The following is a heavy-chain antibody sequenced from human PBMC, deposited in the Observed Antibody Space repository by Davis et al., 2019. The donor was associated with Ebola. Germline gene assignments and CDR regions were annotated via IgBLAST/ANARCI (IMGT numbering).Heavy chain of an antibody. J-gene: IGHJ4*02. D-gene: IGHD1-26*01. Sequence: MPSETLSLTCAVYGGSFRGYYWSWIRQPPGKGLEWIGEINHSGSTNYNPSLKSRVTISVATSKNQFSMKLSSVTAADTVVYYCARVGSYYSSFGYWSQGTLVTVSS. CDR2: INHSGST. CDR1: GGSFRGYY. CDR3: ARVGSYYSSFGY. V-gene: IGHV4-34*01.